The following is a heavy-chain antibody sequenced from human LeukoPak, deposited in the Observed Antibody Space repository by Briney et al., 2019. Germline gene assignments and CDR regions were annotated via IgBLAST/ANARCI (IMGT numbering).Heavy chain of an antibody. J-gene: IGHJ4*02. D-gene: IGHD3-22*01. CDR1: GITLSNYG. V-gene: IGHV3-23*01. CDR2: IRDSRGRT. Sequence: PGGSLRLSCAVSGITLSNYGMRWVRQAAGKGLEWVAGIRDSRGRTNYADSVKGRFTISRDNPKNTLYLQMNSLRAEDTAVYFCAKRGVVIRVILVGFHKEAYYFDSWGQGALVTVSS. CDR3: AKRGVVIRVILVGFHKEAYYFDS.